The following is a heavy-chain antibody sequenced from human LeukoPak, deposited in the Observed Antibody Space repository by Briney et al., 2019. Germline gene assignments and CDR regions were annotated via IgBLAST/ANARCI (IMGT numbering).Heavy chain of an antibody. CDR3: ARTAARRFDY. V-gene: IGHV1-46*01. CDR2: INPTGGST. D-gene: IGHD6-6*01. CDR1: GYTFPSYF. J-gene: IGHJ4*02. Sequence: ASVKVSCKASGYTFPSYFMHWVRQAPGQGLEWMGIINPTGGSTTYAQKFQGRVTMTRDTSTSTVYMELSSLRSDDTAVYYCARTAARRFDYWGQGTLITVSS.